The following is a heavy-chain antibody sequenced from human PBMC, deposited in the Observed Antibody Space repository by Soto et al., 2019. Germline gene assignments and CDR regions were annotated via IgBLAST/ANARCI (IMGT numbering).Heavy chain of an antibody. CDR3: ADDSSGYYLV. V-gene: IGHV1-18*01. Sequence: ASVKVSCKASGYTLTSYGISWVRQAPGQGLEWMGWISAYNGNTNYAQKLQGRVTMTTDTSTSTAYMELRSLRSDDTAAYYCADDSSGYYLVWGQGTLVTVSS. CDR2: ISAYNGNT. J-gene: IGHJ4*02. CDR1: GYTLTSYG. D-gene: IGHD3-22*01.